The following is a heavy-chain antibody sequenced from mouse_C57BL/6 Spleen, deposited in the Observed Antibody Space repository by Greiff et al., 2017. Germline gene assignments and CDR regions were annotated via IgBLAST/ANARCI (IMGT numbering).Heavy chain of an antibody. J-gene: IGHJ4*01. CDR3: ARGYYRNSYAMDY. V-gene: IGHV1-39*01. D-gene: IGHD2-1*01. Sequence: VQLQQSGPELVKPGASVKISCKASGYSFTDSNMNWVKQSHGKSLEWIGVINPNYGTTSYNQKFKGKATLTVDQSSSTAYMQLNSLTSEDSAVYYCARGYYRNSYAMDYWGQGTSVTVSS. CDR2: INPNYGTT. CDR1: GYSFTDSN.